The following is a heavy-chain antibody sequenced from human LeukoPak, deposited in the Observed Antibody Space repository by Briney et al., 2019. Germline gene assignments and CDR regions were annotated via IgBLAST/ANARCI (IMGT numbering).Heavy chain of an antibody. V-gene: IGHV3-9*01. CDR1: GFTFDDYA. CDR3: AKDLSLEWELPNFDY. D-gene: IGHD1-26*01. CDR2: ISWNSGSI. Sequence: GGSLRLSCAASGFTFDDYAMHWVRQAPGKGLEWVSGISWNSGSIGYADSVKGRFTISRDNAKNSLYLQMNSLRAEDTALYYCAKDLSLEWELPNFDYWGQGTLVTVSP. J-gene: IGHJ4*02.